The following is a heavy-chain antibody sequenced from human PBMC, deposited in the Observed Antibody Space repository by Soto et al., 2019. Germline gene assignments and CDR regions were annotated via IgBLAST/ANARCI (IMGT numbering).Heavy chain of an antibody. CDR1: GFTFSTFT. V-gene: IGHV3-21*02. CDR3: ARELGSYSWNDGLMDV. CDR2: IDPSSTYM. J-gene: IGHJ6*02. Sequence: EVQLVESGGGLVKPGGSLRLSCAASGFTFSTFTMNWVRQAPGQGLEWVSSIDPSSTYMFYAASVTGRFTISRDNAKNSVYLQMDSLSAEDTAVYDGARELGSYSWNDGLMDVWGQGTTVTVSS. D-gene: IGHD1-20*01.